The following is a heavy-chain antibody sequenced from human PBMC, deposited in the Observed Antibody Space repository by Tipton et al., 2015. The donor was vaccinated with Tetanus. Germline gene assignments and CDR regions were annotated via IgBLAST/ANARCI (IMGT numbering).Heavy chain of an antibody. CDR1: GDSISSGHS. Sequence: TLSLTCDVSGDSISSGHSWNWIRQPPGEGLEWIGFSYHSGQTFYKSSLKSRVTISVDRPKNQFSLKLSSVTAADTAVYYCARARRNDKTYWFDSWGQGTLVIVSS. V-gene: IGHV4-30-2*01. CDR3: ARARRNDKTYWFDS. J-gene: IGHJ5*01. CDR2: SYHSGQT.